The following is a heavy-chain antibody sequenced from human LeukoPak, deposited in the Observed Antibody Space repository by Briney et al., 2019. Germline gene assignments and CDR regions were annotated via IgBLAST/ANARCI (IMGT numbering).Heavy chain of an antibody. J-gene: IGHJ4*02. CDR3: ARTPYDSSGYQGDY. CDR2: ISSSSSYI. D-gene: IGHD3-22*01. CDR1: GFTVSNNY. Sequence: GGSLRLSCAASGFTVSNNYMSWVRQAPGMGLEWVSSISSSSSYIYYADSVKGRFTISRDNAKNSLYLQMNSLRAEDTAVYYCARTPYDSSGYQGDYWGQGTLVTVSS. V-gene: IGHV3-21*01.